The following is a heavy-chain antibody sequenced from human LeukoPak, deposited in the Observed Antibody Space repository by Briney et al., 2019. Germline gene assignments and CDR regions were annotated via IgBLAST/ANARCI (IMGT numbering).Heavy chain of an antibody. CDR3: ARSSPSSGSLDY. CDR1: GFTFSSYA. J-gene: IGHJ4*02. D-gene: IGHD1-26*01. V-gene: IGHV3-33*08. CDR2: IWYDGSNK. Sequence: GGSLRLSCAASGFTFSSYAMHWVRQAPGKGLEWVAVIWYDGSNKYYADSVKGRFTISRDNSKNTLYLQMNSLRAEDTAVYYCARSSPSSGSLDYWGQGTLVTVSS.